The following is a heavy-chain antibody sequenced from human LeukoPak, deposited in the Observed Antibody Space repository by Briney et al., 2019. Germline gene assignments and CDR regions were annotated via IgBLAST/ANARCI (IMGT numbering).Heavy chain of an antibody. CDR3: ARGRYYDNSVYYYFDY. J-gene: IGHJ4*02. D-gene: IGHD3-22*01. Sequence: PGGSLRLSCAASGFTFSSYGMHWVRQAPGKGLEWVAVIWYDGSNKYYADSVKGRFTISRDTSKNTLYLQMNSLRAEDTAVYYCARGRYYDNSVYYYFDYWGQGTLVTVSS. V-gene: IGHV3-33*01. CDR2: IWYDGSNK. CDR1: GFTFSSYG.